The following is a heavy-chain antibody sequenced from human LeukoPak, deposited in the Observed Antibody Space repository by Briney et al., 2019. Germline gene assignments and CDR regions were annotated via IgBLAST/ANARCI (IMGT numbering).Heavy chain of an antibody. CDR1: GGSISSYY. J-gene: IGHJ6*02. D-gene: IGHD2-15*01. CDR2: IYYSGST. CDR3: ARHGHCSGGSCYSNWSYYYYYGMDV. V-gene: IGHV4-59*08. Sequence: SETQSLTCTVSGGSISSYYWSWIRQPPGKGLEWIGYIYYSGSTNYNPSLKSRVTISVDTSKNQFSLKLSSVIAADTAVYYCARHGHCSGGSCYSNWSYYYYYGMDVWGQGTTVTVSS.